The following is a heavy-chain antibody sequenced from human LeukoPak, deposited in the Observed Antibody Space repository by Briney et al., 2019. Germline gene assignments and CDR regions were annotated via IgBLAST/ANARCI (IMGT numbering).Heavy chain of an antibody. CDR1: GYTFTSYY. D-gene: IGHD6-13*01. CDR2: IKPSGGST. V-gene: IGHV1-46*01. Sequence: ASVKVSCKASGYTFTSYYMHWVRQAPGQGLEWMGRIKPSGGSTAYAQKFQGRVTMTRDTSISTAYMELSRLRSDDTAVYYCARDGSSSWPFDYWGQGTLVTVSS. CDR3: ARDGSSSWPFDY. J-gene: IGHJ4*02.